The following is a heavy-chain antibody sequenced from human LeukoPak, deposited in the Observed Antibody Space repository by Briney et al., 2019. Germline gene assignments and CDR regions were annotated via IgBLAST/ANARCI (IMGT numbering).Heavy chain of an antibody. CDR3: TRAYEYGWFDP. V-gene: IGHV1-2*02. D-gene: IGHD3-16*01. Sequence: ASVKVSCKASGYTFSDYFIHWVRQAPGQGLEWMGWINPKTGGTTYAQKFQGRVTMTRDMSITTAYMDLSRLTSDDTAVYYCTRAYEYGWFDPWGQGTLVIVSS. J-gene: IGHJ5*02. CDR1: GYTFSDYF. CDR2: INPKTGGT.